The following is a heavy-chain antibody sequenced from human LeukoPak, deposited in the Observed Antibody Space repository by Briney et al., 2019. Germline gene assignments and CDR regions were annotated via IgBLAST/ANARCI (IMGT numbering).Heavy chain of an antibody. Sequence: PGGSLRLSCAASGFTFSSYAMSWVRQAPGKGLEWVSAISGSGGSTYYADSVKGRFTISRDNSKNTLYLQMNSLRAEDTAVYYCAKCDGGGYDTRRYYYYYYGMDVWGQGTTVTVSS. D-gene: IGHD5-12*01. J-gene: IGHJ6*02. CDR3: AKCDGGGYDTRRYYYYYYGMDV. CDR2: ISGSGGST. V-gene: IGHV3-23*01. CDR1: GFTFSSYA.